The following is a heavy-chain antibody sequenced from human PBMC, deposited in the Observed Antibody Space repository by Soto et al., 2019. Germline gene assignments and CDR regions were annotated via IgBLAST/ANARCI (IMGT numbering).Heavy chain of an antibody. CDR3: AEDRRITIFGVVDDAFDI. CDR1: GFTCTSSA. D-gene: IGHD3-3*01. CDR2: IVVGSGNT. V-gene: IGHV1-58*01. J-gene: IGHJ3*02. Sequence: SVKVSCKASGFTCTSSAVQWVRHARGQRLEWIGWIVVGSGNTNYAQKFQERVTITRDMSTSTAYMELSSLRSEDTGVYYCAEDRRITIFGVVDDAFDIWGQGTMVTVSS.